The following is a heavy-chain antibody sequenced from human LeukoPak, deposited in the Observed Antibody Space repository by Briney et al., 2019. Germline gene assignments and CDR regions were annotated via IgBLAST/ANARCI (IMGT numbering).Heavy chain of an antibody. D-gene: IGHD4-23*01. CDR1: GFTFSSYT. CDR3: ARGGSNYGGNRRYHYYYYYMDV. J-gene: IGHJ6*03. CDR2: IGTSSTTI. V-gene: IGHV3-48*04. Sequence: GGSLRLSCAASGFTFSSYTMNWVRQPPGKGLEWVSNIGTSSTTIYYADSVKGRFTISRDNAKNSLYLQMNSLRAEDTAVYYCARGGSNYGGNRRYHYYYYYMDVWGKGITVTVSS.